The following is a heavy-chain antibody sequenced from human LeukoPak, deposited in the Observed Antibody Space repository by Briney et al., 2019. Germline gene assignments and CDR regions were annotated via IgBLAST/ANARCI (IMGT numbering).Heavy chain of an antibody. CDR3: ARDDYGDYGAFDI. D-gene: IGHD4-17*01. CDR1: GGSISSGDYY. CDR2: IYYSEST. Sequence: SQTLSLTCTVSGGSISSGDYYWSWIRQPPGKGLEWIGYIYYSESTYYNPSPKSRVTISVDTSKNQFSLKLSSVTAADTAVYYCARDDYGDYGAFDIWGQGTMVTVSS. J-gene: IGHJ3*02. V-gene: IGHV4-30-4*01.